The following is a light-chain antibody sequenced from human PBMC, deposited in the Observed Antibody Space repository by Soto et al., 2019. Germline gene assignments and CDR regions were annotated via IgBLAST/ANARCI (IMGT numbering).Light chain of an antibody. Sequence: QSALAQPRSVSGSPGQSVTISCTGTSSDVGDYNYVSWYQQHPGNAPKLLIYSVNKRPSGVPDRFSGSKSGNTASLTISGLQAEDEADFYCCSYAGSYVVFGGGTKVTVL. V-gene: IGLV2-11*01. CDR3: CSYAGSYVV. J-gene: IGLJ2*01. CDR2: SVN. CDR1: SSDVGDYNY.